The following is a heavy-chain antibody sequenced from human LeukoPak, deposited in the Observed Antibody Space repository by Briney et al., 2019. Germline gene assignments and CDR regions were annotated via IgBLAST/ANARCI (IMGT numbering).Heavy chain of an antibody. Sequence: PGGSLRLSCTASGLTVSNSYMTWVRQAPGKGLEWVSLIYSAGNTYYADSVKGRFTISRDNSRNTLYLQMNSLRAEGTAVYYCARAILRAHDYWGQGTPVTVSS. J-gene: IGHJ4*02. CDR1: GLTVSNSY. V-gene: IGHV3-66*01. CDR2: IYSAGNT. CDR3: ARAILRAHDY. D-gene: IGHD3-16*01.